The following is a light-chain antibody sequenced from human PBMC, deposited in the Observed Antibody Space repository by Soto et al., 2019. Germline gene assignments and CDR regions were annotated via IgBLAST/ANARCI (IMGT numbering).Light chain of an antibody. CDR1: SSDVGSYNR. J-gene: IGLJ3*02. CDR2: QVS. CDR3: SSYTSSGTWV. V-gene: IGLV2-18*02. Sequence: QSALTQPPSVSGSPGQSVTISCTGTSSDVGSYNRVSWYQQPPGTAPKLMICQVSNRPSGVPDRFSGSKSGNTASLTISGLQAEDEADYYCSSYTSSGTWVFGGGTKATVL.